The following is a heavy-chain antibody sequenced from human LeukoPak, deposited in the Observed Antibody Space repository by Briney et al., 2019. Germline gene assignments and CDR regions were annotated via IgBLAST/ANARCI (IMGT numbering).Heavy chain of an antibody. V-gene: IGHV1-69*04. J-gene: IGHJ6*02. CDR1: GGTFSSYA. Sequence: SVKVSCKASGGTFSSYAISWVRQAPGQGLEWMGRIIPILGIANYAQKFQGRVTITADKSTSTAYMELSSLRSEDTAVYYCARANLSGGSPGGLYYYYYYGMDVWGQGTTVTVSS. D-gene: IGHD1-26*01. CDR2: IIPILGIA. CDR3: ARANLSGGSPGGLYYYYYYGMDV.